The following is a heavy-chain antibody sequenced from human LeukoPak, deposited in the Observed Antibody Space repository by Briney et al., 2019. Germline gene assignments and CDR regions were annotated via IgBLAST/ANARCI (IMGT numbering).Heavy chain of an antibody. CDR2: INPNSGGT. V-gene: IGHV1-2*02. CDR3: ARDLWLPREGFDY. J-gene: IGHJ4*02. Sequence: ASVKVSCKASGYTFTGYYMHWVRQAPRQGLEWMGWINPNSGGTNYAQKFQGRVTMTRDTSISTAYMELSRLRSDDTAVYYCARDLWLPREGFDYWGQGTLVTVSS. D-gene: IGHD5-12*01. CDR1: GYTFTGYY.